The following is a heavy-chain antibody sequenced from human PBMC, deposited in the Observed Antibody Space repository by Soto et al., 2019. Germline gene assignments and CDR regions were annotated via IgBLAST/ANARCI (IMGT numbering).Heavy chain of an antibody. CDR3: ASMVATNYFDY. J-gene: IGHJ4*02. D-gene: IGHD1-26*01. CDR2: IIPIFGTA. Sequence: ASVKVSCKASGGTFSSYAISWVRQAPGQGLEWMEGIIPIFGTANHTLKFQGRVTITADKSTSTAYMELSSLRSEDTAVYYCASMVATNYFDYWGQGTPVTVSS. CDR1: GGTFSSYA. V-gene: IGHV1-69*06.